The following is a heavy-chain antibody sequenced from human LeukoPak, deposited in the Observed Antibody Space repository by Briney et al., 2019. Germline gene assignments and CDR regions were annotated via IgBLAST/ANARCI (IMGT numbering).Heavy chain of an antibody. D-gene: IGHD3-10*01. CDR1: GYTFTSYY. CDR2: INPSGGST. V-gene: IGHV1-46*01. Sequence: GSVKVSCKASGYTFTSYYMHWVRQAPGQGLEWMGIINPSGGSTSYAQKFQGRVTMTRDTSTSTVYMELSSLRSEDTAVYYCARQSRGGSGSNYYGMDVWGQGTTVTVSS. CDR3: ARQSRGGSGSNYYGMDV. J-gene: IGHJ6*02.